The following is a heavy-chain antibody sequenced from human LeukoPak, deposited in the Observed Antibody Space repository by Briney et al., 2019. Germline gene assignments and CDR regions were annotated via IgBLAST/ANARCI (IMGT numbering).Heavy chain of an antibody. CDR1: GYTFTSYG. V-gene: IGHV1-18*01. Sequence: ASVKVSCKASGYTFTSYGISWVRQAPGQGLEWMGWISAYNGNTNYAQKLQGRVTMTTDTSTSTAYMELRSLRSDDTAVYYCARRHEDYYDSSGCFDYWAREPWSPSPQ. CDR3: ARRHEDYYDSSGCFDY. J-gene: IGHJ4*02. CDR2: ISAYNGNT. D-gene: IGHD3-22*01.